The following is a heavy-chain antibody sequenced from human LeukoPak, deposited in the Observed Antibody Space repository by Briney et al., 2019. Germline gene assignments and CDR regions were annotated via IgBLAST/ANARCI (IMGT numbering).Heavy chain of an antibody. J-gene: IGHJ4*02. CDR1: GFTFSSYA. CDR2: ISYDGTNK. CDR3: ARDLTGWGESSGYSDY. Sequence: GRSLRLSCAASGFTFSSYAMHWVRQAPGKGLEWVALISYDGTNKFYEDSVKGRFTISRDNSKNPLFLQVNSLRAEDTAVYYCARDLTGWGESSGYSDYWGQGTLVTVSS. D-gene: IGHD3-22*01. V-gene: IGHV3-30*01.